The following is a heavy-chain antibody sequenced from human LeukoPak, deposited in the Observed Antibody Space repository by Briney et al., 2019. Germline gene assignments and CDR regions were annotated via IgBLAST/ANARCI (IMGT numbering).Heavy chain of an antibody. CDR3: ARAGRITIFGVAPDFDY. V-gene: IGHV1-8*01. D-gene: IGHD3-3*01. CDR2: MSPNNGNT. J-gene: IGHJ4*02. CDR1: GYTFTSYD. Sequence: ASVKVSCKASGYTFTSYDINWVRQATGQGLEWMGWMSPNNGNTHYAQKFQGRVTLTRNTSTSTANMELSSLRSDDTAVYYCARAGRITIFGVAPDFDYWGQGTLVTVSS.